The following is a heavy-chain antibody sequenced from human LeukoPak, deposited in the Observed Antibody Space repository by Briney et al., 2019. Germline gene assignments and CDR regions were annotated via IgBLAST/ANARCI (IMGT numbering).Heavy chain of an antibody. J-gene: IGHJ4*02. CDR2: IIPIFGTA. CDR1: GGTFSSYA. CDR3: SMTTVVTDSFDY. Sequence: SVEVSCKASGGTFSSYAISWVRQAPGQGLEWMGGIIPIFGTANYAQKFQGRVTITTDESTSTAYMELSSLRSEDTAVYYCSMTTVVTDSFDYWGQGTLVTVSS. D-gene: IGHD4-23*01. V-gene: IGHV1-69*05.